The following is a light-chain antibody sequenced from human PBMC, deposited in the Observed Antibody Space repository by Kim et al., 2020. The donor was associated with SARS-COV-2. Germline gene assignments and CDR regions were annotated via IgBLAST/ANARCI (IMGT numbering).Light chain of an antibody. CDR2: EVT. J-gene: IGLJ2*01. V-gene: IGLV2-23*02. Sequence: QSITISGTGTSSDVGSYNLVSWYQQHPGKAPKLMIYEVTKRPSGVSNRFSGSKSGNTASLTISGLQAEDDADYYCSSFAGSTTYVVFGGGTQLTVL. CDR1: SSDVGSYNL. CDR3: SSFAGSTTYVV.